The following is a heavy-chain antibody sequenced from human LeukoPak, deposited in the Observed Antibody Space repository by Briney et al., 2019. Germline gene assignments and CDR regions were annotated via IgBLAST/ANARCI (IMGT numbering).Heavy chain of an antibody. CDR2: ISSNGGST. V-gene: IGHV3-64*01. J-gene: IGHJ4*02. Sequence: PGGSLRLSCAASGFTFSSYAMHWVRQAPGKGLEYVSAISSNGGSTYCANSVKGRFTISRDNSKNTLYLQMGSLRAEDMAVYYCARDLGVRFLEWFCDYWGQGTLVTVSS. CDR3: ARDLGVRFLEWFCDY. D-gene: IGHD3-3*01. CDR1: GFTFSSYA.